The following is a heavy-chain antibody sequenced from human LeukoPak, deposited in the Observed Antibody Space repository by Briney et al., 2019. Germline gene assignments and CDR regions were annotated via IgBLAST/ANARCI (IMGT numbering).Heavy chain of an antibody. CDR1: GFTFSSYG. Sequence: GGSLRLSCAASGFTFSSYGMHWVRQAPGKGLEWVAVIWYDGSNKYYADSVKGRFTISRDNSKNTLYLQMNSLRAEDTAVYYCAKEWKCWDIVANGFDYWGQGTLVTVSS. J-gene: IGHJ4*02. CDR2: IWYDGSNK. V-gene: IGHV3-33*06. D-gene: IGHD5-12*01. CDR3: AKEWKCWDIVANGFDY.